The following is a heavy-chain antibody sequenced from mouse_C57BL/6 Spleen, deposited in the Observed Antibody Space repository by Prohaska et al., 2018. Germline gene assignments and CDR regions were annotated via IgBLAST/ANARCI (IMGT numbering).Heavy chain of an antibody. CDR2: IYWDDDK. CDR3: ARIPHYYGSSYSYYAMDY. Sequence: QVTLKESGPGILQSSQTLSLTCSFSGFSLSTSGMGVSWIRQPSGKGLEWLAHIYWDDDKRYNPSLKSRLTISKDTSRNQVFLKITSVDTADTATYYCARIPHYYGSSYSYYAMDYWGQGTSVTVSS. CDR1: GFSLSTSGMG. D-gene: IGHD1-1*01. J-gene: IGHJ4*01. V-gene: IGHV8-12*01.